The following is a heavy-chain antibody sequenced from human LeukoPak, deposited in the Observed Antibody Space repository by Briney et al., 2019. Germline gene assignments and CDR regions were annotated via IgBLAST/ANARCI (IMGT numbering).Heavy chain of an antibody. J-gene: IGHJ4*02. CDR3: ARARPSMWIDY. V-gene: IGHV3-21*01. Sequence: GGSLRLSCAASRFTFSSYSMNWVRQAPGKGLEWVSFISGSSDYIYYADSVKGRFTISRDNAKNSLYLQMNSLRAEDTAVYYCARARPSMWIDYWGQGTLVTVSS. CDR2: ISGSSDYI. D-gene: IGHD5-12*01. CDR1: RFTFSSYS.